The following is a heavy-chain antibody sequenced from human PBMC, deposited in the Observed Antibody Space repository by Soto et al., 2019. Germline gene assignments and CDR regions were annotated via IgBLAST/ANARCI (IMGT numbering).Heavy chain of an antibody. D-gene: IGHD3-22*01. J-gene: IGHJ4*02. V-gene: IGHV3-15*01. Sequence: PVGSLRLSCAASGFTLSDAWMSWVRQAPGKGIEGVGRIKSKTDGGTTDYAAPVKGRFTISRDDSKNTLYLQMNSLKTEDTAVYYCTTEGLDSDSSGSFDYWGQGTLVTVSS. CDR1: GFTLSDAW. CDR2: IKSKTDGGTT. CDR3: TTEGLDSDSSGSFDY.